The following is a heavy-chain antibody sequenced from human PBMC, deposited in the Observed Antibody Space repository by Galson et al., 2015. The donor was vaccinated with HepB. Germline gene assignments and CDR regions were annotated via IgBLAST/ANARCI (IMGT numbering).Heavy chain of an antibody. CDR3: ASQRANYGDVRLSNY. CDR1: GGSISSSSYY. J-gene: IGHJ4*02. V-gene: IGHV4-39*01. D-gene: IGHD4-17*01. CDR2: IYYSGST. Sequence: SETLSLTCTVSGGSISSSSYYWGWIRQPPGKGLEGIGSIYYSGSTYYNPSLRSRVTMSVDSSQNQFSLKLSSVTAADTAVYYCASQRANYGDVRLSNYWGQVTLVTVSS.